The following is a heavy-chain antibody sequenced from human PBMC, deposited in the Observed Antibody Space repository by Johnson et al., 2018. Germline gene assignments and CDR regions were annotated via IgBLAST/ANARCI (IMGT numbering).Heavy chain of an antibody. CDR2: MNPIFGTT. CDR1: GGTFSTYA. Sequence: QVQLVQSGAEVKKPGSSVKVSCKASGGTFSTYAISWVRQAPGQGLEWMGGMNPIFGTTNYAQKFQGRVMITADEATNTAYMELSSLRSDDTAVYYCATRGNCSGGSCYLLSAFDIWGQGTMVTFSS. J-gene: IGHJ3*02. V-gene: IGHV1-69*12. D-gene: IGHD2-15*01. CDR3: ATRGNCSGGSCYLLSAFDI.